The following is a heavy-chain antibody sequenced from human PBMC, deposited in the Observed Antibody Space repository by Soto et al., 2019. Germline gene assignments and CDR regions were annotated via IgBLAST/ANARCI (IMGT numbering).Heavy chain of an antibody. V-gene: IGHV3-30-3*01. J-gene: IGHJ6*02. CDR1: GFTFSSYA. Sequence: PGGSLRLSCSASGFTFSSYAMHWVRQDPGKGLEWVAVISYDGSNKYYADSVKGRFTISRDNSKNTLYLQMNSLRAEDTAVYYCARDSGYTVQYYYYGMDVWGQGTTVTVSS. CDR2: ISYDGSNK. CDR3: ARDSGYTVQYYYYGMDV. D-gene: IGHD1-1*01.